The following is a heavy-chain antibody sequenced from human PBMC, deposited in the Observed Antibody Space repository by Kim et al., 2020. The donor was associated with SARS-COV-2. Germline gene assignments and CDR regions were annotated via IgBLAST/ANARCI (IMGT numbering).Heavy chain of an antibody. D-gene: IGHD3-10*01. Sequence: SETLSLTCAVSGGSISSSNWWSWVRQPPGKGLEWIGEIYHSGSTNYNPSLKSRVTISVDKSKNQFSLKLSSVTAADTAVYYCARGALVRGVIPLYDYWGQGTLVTVSS. CDR1: GGSISSSNW. CDR3: ARGALVRGVIPLYDY. J-gene: IGHJ4*02. V-gene: IGHV4-4*02. CDR2: IYHSGST.